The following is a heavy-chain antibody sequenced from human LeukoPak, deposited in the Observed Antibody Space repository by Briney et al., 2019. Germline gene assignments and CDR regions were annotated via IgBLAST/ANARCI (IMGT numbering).Heavy chain of an antibody. CDR3: ARDQVAAAGTFDY. V-gene: IGHV4-39*07. CDR2: IYYSGST. CDR1: GGPITSSTYY. J-gene: IGHJ4*02. Sequence: SETLSLTCTVSGGPITSSTYYWGWIRQPPGKGLEWIGSIYYSGSTYYNPSLKSRVTISVDTSKNQFSLKLSSVTATDTAVYYCARDQVAAAGTFDYWGQGTLVTVSS. D-gene: IGHD6-13*01.